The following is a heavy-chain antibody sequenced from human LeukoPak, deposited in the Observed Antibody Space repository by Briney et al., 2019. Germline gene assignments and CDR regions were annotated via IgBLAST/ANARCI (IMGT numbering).Heavy chain of an antibody. V-gene: IGHV3-74*01. Sequence: PGGSLRLSCAASGFTFSSYWMHWVRQAPGKGLVWASRIHVDGSSANYADSVKGRFTISRDNAKNTLYLQMNSLRAEDTAVYYCARVLTNSWSGYYYGLDVWGQGTTVTVSS. D-gene: IGHD6-13*01. CDR1: GFTFSSYW. J-gene: IGHJ6*02. CDR2: IHVDGSSA. CDR3: ARVLTNSWSGYYYGLDV.